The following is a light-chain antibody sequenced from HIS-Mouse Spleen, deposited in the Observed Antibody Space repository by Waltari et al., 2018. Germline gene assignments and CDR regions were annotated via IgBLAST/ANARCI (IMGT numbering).Light chain of an antibody. CDR3: CSYAGSSTWV. V-gene: IGLV2-23*01. J-gene: IGLJ3*02. CDR2: EGS. Sequence: QSALTQPASVSGSPGQSITISCTGNSSDVGCYNLVSWYQQHPGKAPKLMIYEGSKRPSGVSNRFSGSKSGNTASLTISGLQAEDEADYYCCSYAGSSTWVFGGGTKLTVL. CDR1: SSDVGCYNL.